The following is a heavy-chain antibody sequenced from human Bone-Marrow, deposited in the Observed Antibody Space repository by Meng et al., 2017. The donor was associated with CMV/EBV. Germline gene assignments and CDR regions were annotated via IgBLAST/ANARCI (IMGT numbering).Heavy chain of an antibody. J-gene: IGHJ5*02. CDR1: GFTFISYA. CDR2: ISGSGGST. Sequence: ETLSLTCAGSGFTFISYAMTWVRQAPGKGLEWVSAISGSGGSTYYADSVKGRFTISRDNSKNTLYLQMNSLRAEDTAVYYCTTHGGGYSYGPLYNWFDPWGQRTLVTVSS. V-gene: IGHV3-23*01. D-gene: IGHD5-18*01. CDR3: TTHGGGYSYGPLYNWFDP.